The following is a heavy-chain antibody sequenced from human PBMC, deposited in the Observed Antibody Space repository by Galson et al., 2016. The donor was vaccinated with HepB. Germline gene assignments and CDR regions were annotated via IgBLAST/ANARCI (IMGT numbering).Heavy chain of an antibody. CDR2: LDPRNGMI. D-gene: IGHD1-26*01. CDR1: GYPLSDLS. V-gene: IGHV1-24*01. CDR3: ARLDSGITLDD. Sequence: SCKVSGYPLSDLSMHWVRQAPGGGLEWMGGLDPRNGMIIYSEKFQHRLFLTEDTSTNTAYMELRGLSSEDTAIYSCARLDSGITLDDWGQGTLVTVSS. J-gene: IGHJ4*02.